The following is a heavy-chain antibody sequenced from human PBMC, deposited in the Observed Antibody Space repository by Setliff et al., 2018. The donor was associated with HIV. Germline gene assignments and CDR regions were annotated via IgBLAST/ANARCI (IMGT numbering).Heavy chain of an antibody. CDR2: INNSGST. CDR3: ARDRHYSGLGSYGP. V-gene: IGHV4-34*01. CDR1: GGSFSGYY. J-gene: IGHJ5*02. D-gene: IGHD3-10*01. Sequence: SETLSLTCAVYGGSFSGYYWSWIRQPPGKGLEWIGEINNSGSTNYNPSLKSRVTISIDTSRNQFSLRLTSVTAEDTAVYYCARDRHYSGLGSYGPWGPGTLVTVSS.